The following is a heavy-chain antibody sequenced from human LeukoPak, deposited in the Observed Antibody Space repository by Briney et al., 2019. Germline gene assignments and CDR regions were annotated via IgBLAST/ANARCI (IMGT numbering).Heavy chain of an antibody. V-gene: IGHV4-61*01. J-gene: IGHJ4*02. D-gene: IGHD6-13*01. CDR1: GGFVSSGSYY. CDR3: ARARVYSSTWSEFDY. CDR2: IDYSGST. Sequence: PSETLSLTCTVSGGFVSSGSYYWSWIRQPPGKGLEWIGYIDYSGSTNYNPSLKSRVTISVDTSKNQFSLKLSSVTAADTAVYYCARARVYSSTWSEFDYWGQGTLVTVSS.